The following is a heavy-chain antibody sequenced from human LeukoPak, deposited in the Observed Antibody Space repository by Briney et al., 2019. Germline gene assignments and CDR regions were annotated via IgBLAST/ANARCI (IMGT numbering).Heavy chain of an antibody. CDR1: GFSFSTFA. CDR3: AKDQGNDYGDQLHF. Sequence: GGSLRLSCAASGFSFSTFAMTWVRQAPGKGLXXXXXIHGSGDRTYYADSVKGRFTXSRDNSKNRVYLQMNSLRAEDTAVYYCAKDQGNDYGDQLHFWGQGTLVTVSS. D-gene: IGHD4-17*01. J-gene: IGHJ4*02. V-gene: IGHV3-23*01. CDR2: IHGSGDRT.